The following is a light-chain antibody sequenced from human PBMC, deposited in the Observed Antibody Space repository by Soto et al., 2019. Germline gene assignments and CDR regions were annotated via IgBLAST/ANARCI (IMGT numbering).Light chain of an antibody. CDR3: QQRFGPPSIT. CDR1: QSISTY. J-gene: IGKJ5*01. V-gene: IGKV1-39*01. Sequence: DIQLTQSPSSLSASVGDRVTISCRASQSISTYLNWFQQEPGKAPKLLIYASSTLQGGVPARFSGSGSGTEFTLTISSLQPEDFAAYYCQQRFGPPSITLGQGTRLEIK. CDR2: ASS.